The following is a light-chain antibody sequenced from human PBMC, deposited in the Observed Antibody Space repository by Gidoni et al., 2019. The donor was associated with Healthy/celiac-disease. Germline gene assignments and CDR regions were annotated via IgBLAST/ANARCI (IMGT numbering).Light chain of an antibody. Sequence: EIVMMQSPATLSVSPGERATLSCRASQSVSSNLAWYQQKPGQAPRLLIYGASTRATGIPARFSGSGSGTEFTLTISSLQSEDFAVYYCQQYNNWPLTFGQGTKVEIK. V-gene: IGKV3-15*01. CDR2: GAS. CDR3: QQYNNWPLT. J-gene: IGKJ1*01. CDR1: QSVSSN.